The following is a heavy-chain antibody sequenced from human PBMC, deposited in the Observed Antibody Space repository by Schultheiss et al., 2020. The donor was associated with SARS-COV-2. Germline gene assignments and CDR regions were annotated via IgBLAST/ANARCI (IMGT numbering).Heavy chain of an antibody. Sequence: GGSLRLSCAASGFTFSSYWMHWVRQAPGKGLVWVSAISGSGGSTYYADSVKGRFTISRDNSKNTLYLQMNSLRAEDTAVYYCAKEDVEGGDDYWGQGTLVTVSS. CDR2: ISGSGGST. D-gene: IGHD1-26*01. J-gene: IGHJ4*02. CDR3: AKEDVEGGDDY. CDR1: GFTFSSYW. V-gene: IGHV3-23*01.